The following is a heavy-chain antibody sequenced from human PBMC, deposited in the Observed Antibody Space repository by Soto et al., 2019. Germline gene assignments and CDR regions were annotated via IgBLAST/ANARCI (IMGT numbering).Heavy chain of an antibody. J-gene: IGHJ4*02. V-gene: IGHV3-30*18. CDR3: AKYPPAVARYFDY. CDR1: GFTFSSSG. CDR2: TSYDGSSG. D-gene: IGHD6-19*01. Sequence: QVQLVESGGGVVQPGRSLRLSCAASGFTFSSSGMHWVRQAPGKGLEWVAVTSYDGSSGYYADSVRGRFTISRDNSKNTLYLQMNSLRAKATAVSYCAKYPPAVARYFDYWGQGTLFTVSS.